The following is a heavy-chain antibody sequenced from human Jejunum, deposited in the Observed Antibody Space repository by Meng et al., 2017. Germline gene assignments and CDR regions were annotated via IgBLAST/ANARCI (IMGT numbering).Heavy chain of an antibody. CDR3: AKVIAPYYFDY. J-gene: IGHJ4*02. V-gene: IGHV3-23*01. CDR1: GFTFSSYS. CDR2: TSDSGGRK. D-gene: IGHD2/OR15-2a*01. Sequence: EVQLSESGADLVQPGGSLRLSCAASGFTFSSYSMSWVRQAPGKGLEWVSGTSDSGGRKYYADSVRGRFTISRDSSKNTLYLQMNSLRAEDTAVYYCAKVIAPYYFDYWGQGTLVTVSS.